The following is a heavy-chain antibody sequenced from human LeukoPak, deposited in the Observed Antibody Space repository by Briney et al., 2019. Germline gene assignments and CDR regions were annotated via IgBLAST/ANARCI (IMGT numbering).Heavy chain of an antibody. J-gene: IGHJ4*02. Sequence: GGSLRLSCAASGFTFSSYAMSWVRQAPGKGLEWVSAISDSGGSPYYADSVKGRFTISRDNSKNTLYLQMNSLRAEDTAVYYCARVTYGSGTYGAFDYWGQGTLVTVSS. V-gene: IGHV3-23*01. CDR3: ARVTYGSGTYGAFDY. CDR1: GFTFSSYA. CDR2: ISDSGGSP. D-gene: IGHD3-10*01.